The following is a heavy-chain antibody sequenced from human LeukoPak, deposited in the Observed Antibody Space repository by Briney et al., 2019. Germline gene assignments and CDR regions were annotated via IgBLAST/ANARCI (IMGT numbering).Heavy chain of an antibody. D-gene: IGHD5-12*01. CDR1: GYTFTNYY. CDR2: ITPSGGST. CDR3: ARDPGSGYEEHFDY. V-gene: IGHV1-46*01. J-gene: IGHJ4*02. Sequence: ASVKVSCKASGYTFTNYYMHWVRQAPGQGLEWLGLITPSGGSTWYAQKFQGRVTMTRDMSTSTDYMELSSLRSEDTAVYYCARDPGSGYEEHFDYWGQGTLVTVSS.